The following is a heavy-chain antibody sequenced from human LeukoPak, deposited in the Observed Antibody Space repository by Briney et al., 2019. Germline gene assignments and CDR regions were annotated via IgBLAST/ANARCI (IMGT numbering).Heavy chain of an antibody. CDR1: GGSISSYY. D-gene: IGHD1-26*01. V-gene: IGHV4-4*07. J-gene: IGHJ4*02. Sequence: SETLSLTCPVSGGSISSYYWSWIRQPAGKGLEWIGRIYTSGSTNYNASLKSRVSMSVDTSKNQFSLKLSSVTAADTAVFYCARENSGSYREFDYWGQGTLSPSRQ. CDR3: ARENSGSYREFDY. CDR2: IYTSGST.